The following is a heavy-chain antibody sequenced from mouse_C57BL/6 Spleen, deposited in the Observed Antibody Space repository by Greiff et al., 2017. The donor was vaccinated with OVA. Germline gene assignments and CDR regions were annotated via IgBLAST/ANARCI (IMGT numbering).Heavy chain of an antibody. CDR1: GYTFTSYW. J-gene: IGHJ4*01. CDR3: ARFLDYYGSSPYAMDY. CDR2: IYPGSGST. Sequence: VQLKQPGAELVKPGASVKMSCKASGYTFTSYWITWVKQRPGQGLEWIGDIYPGSGSTNYNEKFKSKATLTVDTSSSTAYMQLSSLTSEDSAVYYCARFLDYYGSSPYAMDYWGQGTSVTVSS. D-gene: IGHD1-1*01. V-gene: IGHV1-55*01.